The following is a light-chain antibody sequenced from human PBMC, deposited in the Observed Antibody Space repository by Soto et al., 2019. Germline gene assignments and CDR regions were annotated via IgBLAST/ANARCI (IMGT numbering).Light chain of an antibody. Sequence: DIQMTQSPSTLPASVGDRVTITCRASQSISNWLAWYQQKPGKAPKILISDASILESGVPSRFSGTGSGTEFTLTISSLQPDDFATYFCQQYNSFSLITFGQGTRLEIK. CDR3: QQYNSFSLIT. CDR2: DAS. V-gene: IGKV1-5*01. J-gene: IGKJ5*01. CDR1: QSISNW.